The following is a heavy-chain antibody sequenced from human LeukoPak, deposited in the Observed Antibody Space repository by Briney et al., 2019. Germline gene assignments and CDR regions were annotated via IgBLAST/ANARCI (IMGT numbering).Heavy chain of an antibody. CDR2: LYWHDDK. CDR1: GFSLSTSGVG. Sequence: SGPTLVNPTETLTLTCSFSGFSLSTSGVGVGWICQPPGKALEWLALLYWHDDKRYSPSLKSRLTITKDTSKDQVVLTMTNMDPVDTATYYCAHTTTTTYGYDFWGRGTLVTVSS. D-gene: IGHD5-18*01. V-gene: IGHV2-5*01. CDR3: AHTTTTTYGYDF. J-gene: IGHJ4*02.